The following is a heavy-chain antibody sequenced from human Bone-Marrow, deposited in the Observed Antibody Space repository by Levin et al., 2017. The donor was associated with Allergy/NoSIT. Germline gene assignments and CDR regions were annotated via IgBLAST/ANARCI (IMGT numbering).Heavy chain of an antibody. Sequence: PGGSLRLSCKASGYTFTNYHMHWVRQAPGQGPEWMGRINPNSGGTNYAQKFQGRVTMTRDTSISTAYMELSRLTFEDTAVYYCARDGGYSGYADYFMDVWGKGTTVTVTS. J-gene: IGHJ6*03. V-gene: IGHV1-2*06. CDR2: INPNSGGT. CDR1: GYTFTNYH. CDR3: ARDGGYSGYADYFMDV. D-gene: IGHD5-12*01.